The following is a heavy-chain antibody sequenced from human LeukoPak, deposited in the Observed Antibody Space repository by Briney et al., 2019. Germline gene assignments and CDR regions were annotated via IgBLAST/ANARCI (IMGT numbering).Heavy chain of an antibody. J-gene: IGHJ6*02. CDR2: IYSGGST. CDR3: ARAQRYYDFWSGHWDYYYYGMDV. V-gene: IGHV3-53*01. D-gene: IGHD3-3*01. CDR1: GFTVSSNY. Sequence: GGSLRLSCAASGFTVSSNYMSWVRQAPGKGLEWVSVIYSGGSTYYADSVKGRFTNSRDNSKNTLYLQMNSLRAEDTAVYYCARAQRYYDFWSGHWDYYYYGMDVWGQGTTVTVSS.